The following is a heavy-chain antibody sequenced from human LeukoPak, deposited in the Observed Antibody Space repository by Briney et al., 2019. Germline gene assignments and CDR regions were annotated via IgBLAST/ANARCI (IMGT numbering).Heavy chain of an antibody. CDR2: IWYDGSNK. J-gene: IGHJ4*02. D-gene: IGHD1-1*01. CDR1: GFTFSDYG. Sequence: GGSLRLSCVASGFTFSDYGMHWVRQAPGKGLEWVAVIWYDGSNKYYADSVKGRFTVSRDNSKNTLSLQMNSLRVEDTAVYYCAKVVGTGTTPTDYWGQGTLVTVSS. V-gene: IGHV3-33*06. CDR3: AKVVGTGTTPTDY.